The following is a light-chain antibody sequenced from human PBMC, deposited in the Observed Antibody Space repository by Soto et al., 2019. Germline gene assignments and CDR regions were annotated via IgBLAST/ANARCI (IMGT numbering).Light chain of an antibody. Sequence: EIVLTQSPGTLSLSPGERGTLSCRASQSVSNNYLAWYQQKPGQAPRLLIYGASNRATGIPDRFSGSGSGTDFTLTISRLEPEDFAVYYCQQYGSSGTFGQGTTGDIK. J-gene: IGKJ1*01. CDR2: GAS. CDR1: QSVSNNY. CDR3: QQYGSSGT. V-gene: IGKV3-20*01.